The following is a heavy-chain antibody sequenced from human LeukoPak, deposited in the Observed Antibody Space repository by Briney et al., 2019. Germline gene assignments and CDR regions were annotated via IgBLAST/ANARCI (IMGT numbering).Heavy chain of an antibody. D-gene: IGHD3-22*01. Sequence: GGSLRLSCAASGFTFSYAWMSWVRQAPGKGLEWVSAISGSGGSTYYADSVKGRFTISRDNSKNTLYLQMNSLRAEDTAVYYCAKLRYDSSGYYFDYWGQGTLVTVSS. V-gene: IGHV3-23*01. CDR1: GFTFSYAW. CDR3: AKLRYDSSGYYFDY. J-gene: IGHJ4*02. CDR2: ISGSGGST.